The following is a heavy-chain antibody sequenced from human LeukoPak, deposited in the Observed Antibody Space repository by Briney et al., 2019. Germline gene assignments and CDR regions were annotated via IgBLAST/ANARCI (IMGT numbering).Heavy chain of an antibody. Sequence: SETLSLTCTVSGGSISSGSYYWSWIRQPAGKGLEWIGRIYTSGSTNYNPSLKSRVTISVDTSKNQFSLKLGSVTAADTAVYYCARHQREGYSTPRYYYYYMDVWGKGTTVTVSS. CDR3: ARHQREGYSTPRYYYYYMDV. CDR1: GGSISSGSYY. V-gene: IGHV4-61*02. CDR2: IYTSGST. D-gene: IGHD5-24*01. J-gene: IGHJ6*03.